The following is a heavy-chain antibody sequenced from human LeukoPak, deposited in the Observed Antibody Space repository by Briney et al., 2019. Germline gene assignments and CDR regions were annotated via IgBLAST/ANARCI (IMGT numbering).Heavy chain of an antibody. D-gene: IGHD2-2*01. CDR1: GFTFSSYG. CDR2: IRYDGSNK. Sequence: PGGSLRLSCAASGFTFSSYGMHWVRQAPGKGLEWVAFIRYDGSNKYYADSVKGRFTISRDNSKNTLYLQMNSLRAEDTAVYYCAKDQRNIVVVPAASGGWFDPWGEGTLVTVSS. V-gene: IGHV3-30*02. J-gene: IGHJ5*02. CDR3: AKDQRNIVVVPAASGGWFDP.